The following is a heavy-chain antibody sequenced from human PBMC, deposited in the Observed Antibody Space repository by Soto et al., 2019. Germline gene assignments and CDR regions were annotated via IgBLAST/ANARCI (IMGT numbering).Heavy chain of an antibody. CDR3: VRANVGSYSHFDY. D-gene: IGHD1-26*01. CDR1: GLTFSGYG. J-gene: IGHJ4*02. CDR2: IWYDGSER. Sequence: QVQLVESGGGVVQPGRSLRLSCAASGLTFSGYGIHWVRQAPGKGLEWVAVIWYDGSERYYADSVKGRFSISRDNSKSTLYLQMNSLRDEDTAVYYCVRANVGSYSHFDYWGQGALVTVSS. V-gene: IGHV3-33*01.